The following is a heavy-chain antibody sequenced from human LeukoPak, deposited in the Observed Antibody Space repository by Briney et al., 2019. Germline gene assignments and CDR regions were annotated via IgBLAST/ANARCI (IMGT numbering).Heavy chain of an antibody. J-gene: IGHJ3*02. Sequence: QSGGSLRLSCSASGFTFSTYGMSWVRQAPGKGLEWVSAISGSGGSTYYADSVKGRFTISRDNSKNTLYLQMNSLRAEDTAVYYCAKGLGSGTTVTTIHAFDIWGQGTMVTVSS. CDR2: ISGSGGST. D-gene: IGHD4-17*01. V-gene: IGHV3-23*01. CDR3: AKGLGSGTTVTTIHAFDI. CDR1: GFTFSTYG.